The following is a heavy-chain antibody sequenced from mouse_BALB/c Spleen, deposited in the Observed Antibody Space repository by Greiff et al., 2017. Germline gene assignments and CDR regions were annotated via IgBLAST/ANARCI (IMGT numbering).Heavy chain of an antibody. D-gene: IGHD1-2*01. J-gene: IGHJ2*01. CDR1: GYSFTSYW. CDR3: ARDTTATGY. CDR2: IYPSDSET. V-gene: IGHV1-61*01. Sequence: QVQLQQPGAELVRPGASVKLSCKASGYSFTSYWMNWVEQSPGQGLEWIGMIYPSDSETRLNQKFKDKATLTVDKSSSTAYMQISSPTSEDSAVYYCARDTTATGYWGQGTTLTVSS.